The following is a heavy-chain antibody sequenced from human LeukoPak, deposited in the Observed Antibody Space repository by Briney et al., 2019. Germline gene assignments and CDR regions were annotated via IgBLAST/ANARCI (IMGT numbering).Heavy chain of an antibody. CDR1: EGSISHDY. CDR3: TTCAPNRYWFAP. V-gene: IGHV4-59*08. D-gene: IGHD2-2*01. Sequence: KPSETLSLTCNISEGSISHDYWVWVRQPPGKGLEWIAYIDYSGYTDYNPSVKSRVTMSIDTSKGQFTLHLRSVSAADTAIYYCTTCAPNRYWFAPWGQGIQVTVSS. CDR2: IDYSGYT. J-gene: IGHJ5*02.